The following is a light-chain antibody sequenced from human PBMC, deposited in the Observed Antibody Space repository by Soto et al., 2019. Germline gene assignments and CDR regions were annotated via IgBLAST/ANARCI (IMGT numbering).Light chain of an antibody. J-gene: IGLJ2*01. CDR2: EDY. Sequence: QSALTQPASVSGSPGQSITISCTGTSSDIGSYDRVSWYQWHPGKAPKLIIYEDYRRPSQISNRFSGSKSGNTASLTISGLQAEDEADYCCCSYAGSNIFAVFGGGTKLTVL. CDR1: SSDIGSYDR. CDR3: CSYAGSNIFAV. V-gene: IGLV2-23*01.